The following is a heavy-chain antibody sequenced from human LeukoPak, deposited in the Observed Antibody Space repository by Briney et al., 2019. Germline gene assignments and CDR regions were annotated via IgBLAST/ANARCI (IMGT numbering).Heavy chain of an antibody. J-gene: IGHJ4*02. CDR1: GFTFSSYA. CDR2: ISYDGSNK. D-gene: IGHD3-9*01. V-gene: IGHV3-30-3*02. Sequence: GRSLRLSCAASGFTFSSYAMHWVRQAPGKGLEWVAVISYDGSNKYYADSVKGRFTISRDNSKNTLYLQMNSLRAEDTAVYYCAKRLRERNFDWLSPLDYWGQGTLVTVSS. CDR3: AKRLRERNFDWLSPLDY.